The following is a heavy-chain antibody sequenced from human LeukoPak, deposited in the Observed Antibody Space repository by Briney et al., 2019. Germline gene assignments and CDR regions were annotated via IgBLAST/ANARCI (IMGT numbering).Heavy chain of an antibody. J-gene: IGHJ3*02. V-gene: IGHV1-69*04. CDR1: GGTFSSYT. D-gene: IGHD2-21*02. Sequence: ASVKVSCKASGGTFSSYTISWVRQAPGQGLEWMGRIIPILGIANYAQKFQGRVTITADKSTSTAYMEPSSLRSEDTAVYYCARDEVVTATDAFDIWGQGTVVTVSS. CDR3: ARDEVVTATDAFDI. CDR2: IIPILGIA.